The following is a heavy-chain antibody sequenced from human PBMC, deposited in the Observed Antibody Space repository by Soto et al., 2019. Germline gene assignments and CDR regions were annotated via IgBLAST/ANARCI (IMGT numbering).Heavy chain of an antibody. J-gene: IGHJ6*02. CDR1: GFTFSSYW. D-gene: IGHD3-3*01. CDR3: AREYYDFWGGPYGMDV. Sequence: PGGSLRLSCAASGFTFSSYWMHWVRQAPGKWLVWVSRINSDGSSTSYADSVKGRFTISRDNAKNTLYLQMNSLRAEDTAVYYCAREYYDFWGGPYGMDVWGQGXTVTVYS. CDR2: INSDGSST. V-gene: IGHV3-74*01.